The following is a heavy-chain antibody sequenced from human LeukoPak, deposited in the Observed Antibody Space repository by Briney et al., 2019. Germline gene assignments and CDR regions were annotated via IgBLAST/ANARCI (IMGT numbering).Heavy chain of an antibody. J-gene: IGHJ3*02. CDR2: IYYSGNT. Sequence: SETLSLTCTVSGGSNSGDHWNWIRQPPGKGLEWIGYIYYSGNTNYHPSLKSRVTISVDTSKNQFSLKLNSVTAADTAVYYCARRNDFGIWGQGTMVTVSS. V-gene: IGHV4-59*08. CDR1: GGSNSGDH. CDR3: ARRNDFGI.